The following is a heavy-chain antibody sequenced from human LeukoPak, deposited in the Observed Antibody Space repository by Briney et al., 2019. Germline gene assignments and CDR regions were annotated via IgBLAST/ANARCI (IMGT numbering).Heavy chain of an antibody. J-gene: IGHJ4*02. CDR2: INHSGST. D-gene: IGHD1-26*01. V-gene: IGHV4-39*07. CDR3: ARGVVIVGKYYFDY. Sequence: SETLSLTCTVSGGSISSSSYYWGWIRQPPGKGLEWIGEINHSGSTNYNPSLKSRVTISVDTSKNQFSLKLSSVTAADTAVYYCARGVVIVGKYYFDYWGQGTLVTVSS. CDR1: GGSISSSSYY.